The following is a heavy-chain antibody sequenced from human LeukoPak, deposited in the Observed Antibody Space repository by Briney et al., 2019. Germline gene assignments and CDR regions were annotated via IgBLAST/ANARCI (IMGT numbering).Heavy chain of an antibody. D-gene: IGHD2-2*01. CDR1: GFTFSSYW. Sequence: GRPLRLSCAASGFTFSSYWMSWVRQAPGKGLEWVANIKQDGSEKYYVDSVKGRFTISRDNAKNSLYLQMNSLRAEDTAVYYCARRRCSSTSCFFDYWGQGTLVTVSS. V-gene: IGHV3-7*01. J-gene: IGHJ4*02. CDR2: IKQDGSEK. CDR3: ARRRCSSTSCFFDY.